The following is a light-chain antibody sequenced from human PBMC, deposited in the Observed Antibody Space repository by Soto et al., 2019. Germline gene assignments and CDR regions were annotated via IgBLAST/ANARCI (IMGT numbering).Light chain of an antibody. CDR3: QQYYSAPWT. V-gene: IGKV4-1*01. J-gene: IGKJ1*01. CDR1: QSVLYTANNKNY. CDR2: WAS. Sequence: DIVMTQSPDSLAVSLGERATINCKSSQSVLYTANNKNYLTWYQQKPGQPPRLLIYWASTRDSGVPDRFSGSGSGTDFTLTISSLQAEDVAVYYCQQYYSAPWTFGQGTKVEIE.